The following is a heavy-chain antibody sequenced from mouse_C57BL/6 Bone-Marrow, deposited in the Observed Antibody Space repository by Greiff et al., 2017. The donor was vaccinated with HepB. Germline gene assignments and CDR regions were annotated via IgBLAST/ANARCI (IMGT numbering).Heavy chain of an antibody. V-gene: IGHV14-1*01. CDR1: GFNIKDYY. D-gene: IGHD2-4*01. Sequence: VQLQQPGAELVRPGASVKLSCTASGFNIKDYYMHWVKQRPEQGLEWIGRIDPEDGDTEYSPKFQGKATLTADTSSNTAYLQLSSLTSEDTAVYYCATSYDYDEDWYFDVWGKGTTVTVSS. CDR2: IDPEDGDT. CDR3: ATSYDYDEDWYFDV. J-gene: IGHJ1*03.